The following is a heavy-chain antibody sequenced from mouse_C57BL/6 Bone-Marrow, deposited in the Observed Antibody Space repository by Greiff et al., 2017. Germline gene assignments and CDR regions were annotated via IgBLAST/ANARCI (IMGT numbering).Heavy chain of an antibody. CDR1: GYTFTSYW. CDR3: AIEEPNWDYFDY. Sequence: QVQLQQPGAELVKPGASVKVSCKASGYTFTSYWMHWVKQRPGQGLEWIGRIHPSDSDTNYNQKFKGKATLTVDKSSSTAYMQRSSLTSEDSAVYYCAIEEPNWDYFDYWGQGTTLTVSS. V-gene: IGHV1-74*01. J-gene: IGHJ2*01. D-gene: IGHD4-1*01. CDR2: IHPSDSDT.